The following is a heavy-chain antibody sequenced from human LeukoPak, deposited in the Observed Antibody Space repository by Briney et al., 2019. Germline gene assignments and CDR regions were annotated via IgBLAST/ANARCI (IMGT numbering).Heavy chain of an antibody. CDR1: GFTFSSYA. J-gene: IGHJ4*02. V-gene: IGHV3-30-3*02. CDR3: AKMDHWTAAPGHFDY. Sequence: GGSLRLSCAASGFTFSSYAMHWVRQAPGKGLEWVAVISYDGSNKYYADSVKGRFTISRDNSKNTLYLQMNSLRAEDTAVYYCAKMDHWTAAPGHFDYWGQGTLVTVSS. CDR2: ISYDGSNK. D-gene: IGHD1-1*01.